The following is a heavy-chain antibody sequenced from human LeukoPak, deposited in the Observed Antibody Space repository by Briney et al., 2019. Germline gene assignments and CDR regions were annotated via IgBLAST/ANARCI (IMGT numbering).Heavy chain of an antibody. CDR3: TRRPGYCSGGSCSRLPYGMDV. D-gene: IGHD2-15*01. J-gene: IGHJ6*02. Sequence: PGGSLRLSCAASGFTLSGSAMHWVRQASGKGLEWVGRIRSKANSYATAYAASVKGRFTISRDDSKNTAYLQMNSLKAEDTAVYYCTRRPGYCSGGSCSRLPYGMDVWGQGTTVTVSS. CDR1: GFTLSGSA. V-gene: IGHV3-73*01. CDR2: IRSKANSYAT.